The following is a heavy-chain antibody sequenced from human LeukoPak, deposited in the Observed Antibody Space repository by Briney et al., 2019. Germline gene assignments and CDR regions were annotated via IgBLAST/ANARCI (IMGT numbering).Heavy chain of an antibody. Sequence: SETLSLTCTVSGGSISSGSHYWGWIRQPPGKGLEWIGSIFYLGRAHYSPSLKSRVTMSVDTSNNQFSLKLRSVTAADTAIYYCARSWFCTNGICALDYWGQGSQVTVSS. CDR3: ARSWFCTNGICALDY. CDR1: GGSISSGSHY. CDR2: IFYLGRA. J-gene: IGHJ4*02. V-gene: IGHV4-39*07. D-gene: IGHD2-8*01.